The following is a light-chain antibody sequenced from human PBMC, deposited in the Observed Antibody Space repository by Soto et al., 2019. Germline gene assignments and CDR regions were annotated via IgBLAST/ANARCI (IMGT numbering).Light chain of an antibody. CDR3: QKYNSPPFT. Sequence: DIQMTQSPSSLSASVGDRVTITCRASQGISNFLAWYQQKPGKVPKLLISAASTLQSGVTSRFSGSGSGTDFTLTISSLQPEDDATYYSQKYNSPPFTFGPGTKVAIK. J-gene: IGKJ3*01. CDR1: QGISNF. CDR2: AAS. V-gene: IGKV1-27*01.